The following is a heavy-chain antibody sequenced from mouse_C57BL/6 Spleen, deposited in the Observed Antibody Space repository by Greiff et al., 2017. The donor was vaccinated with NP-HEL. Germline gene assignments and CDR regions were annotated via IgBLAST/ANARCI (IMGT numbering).Heavy chain of an antibody. D-gene: IGHD2-4*01. Sequence: EVQLVESGGGLVKPGGSLKLSCAASGFTFSSYAMSWVRQTPEKRLEWVATISDGGSYTYYPDNVKGRFTISRDNAKNNLYLQMSNRKSEDTAMSCCAGIYDDEAWFAYWGQGTLVTVSA. J-gene: IGHJ3*01. CDR3: AGIYDDEAWFAY. CDR1: GFTFSSYA. CDR2: ISDGGSYT. V-gene: IGHV5-4*01.